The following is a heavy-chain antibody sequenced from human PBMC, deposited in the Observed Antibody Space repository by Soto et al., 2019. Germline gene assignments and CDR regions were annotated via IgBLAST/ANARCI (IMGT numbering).Heavy chain of an antibody. CDR3: ARGNVVGIDX. Sequence: PSETLSLTCTVSGGSISPYYWSWIRQPPGKGLEWVGYIYYGGSTSYNPSLKSRVTISLETSKSQFSLKLSSVTAADTAVYYCARGNVVGIDXWGQGTLVTVSS. J-gene: IGHJ4*02. CDR2: IYYGGST. CDR1: GGSISPYY. D-gene: IGHD2-15*01. V-gene: IGHV4-59*12.